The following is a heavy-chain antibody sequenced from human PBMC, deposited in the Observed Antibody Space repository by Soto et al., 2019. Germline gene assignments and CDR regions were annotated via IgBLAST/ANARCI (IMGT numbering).Heavy chain of an antibody. V-gene: IGHV1-69*13. CDR1: GGTFSSYA. J-gene: IGHJ5*02. CDR2: IIPIFGTA. D-gene: IGHD3-9*01. CDR3: ARERNPYYDILTGYYFRGDNWFDP. Sequence: GASVKVSCKASGGTFSSYAISWVRQAPGQGLEWMGGIIPIFGTANYAQKFQGRVTITADESTSTAYMELSSLRSEDTAVYYCARERNPYYDILTGYYFRGDNWFDPWGQGTLVTVSS.